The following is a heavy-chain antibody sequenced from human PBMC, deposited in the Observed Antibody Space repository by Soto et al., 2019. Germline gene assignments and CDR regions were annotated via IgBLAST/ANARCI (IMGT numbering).Heavy chain of an antibody. D-gene: IGHD1-26*01. CDR1: GGSISSYY. V-gene: IGHV4-59*01. Sequence: QVQLQESGPGLVKPSETLSLTCTVSGGSISSYYWSWIRQPPGKGLEWIGYIYYSGSTNYNPSLKSRVTISVDTSKKQFSLKLSSVTAADTAVYYCAVGATTADYWGQGTLVTVSS. CDR2: IYYSGST. J-gene: IGHJ4*02. CDR3: AVGATTADY.